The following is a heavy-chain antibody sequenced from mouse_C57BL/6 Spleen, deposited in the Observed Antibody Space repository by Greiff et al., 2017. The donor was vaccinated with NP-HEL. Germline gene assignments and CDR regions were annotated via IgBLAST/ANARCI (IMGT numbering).Heavy chain of an antibody. CDR3: ARRAYSNPYAMDY. D-gene: IGHD2-5*01. CDR2: INPNNGGT. V-gene: IGHV1-22*01. CDR1: GYTFTDYN. J-gene: IGHJ4*01. Sequence: EVQRVESGPELVKPGASVKMSCKASGYTFTDYNMHWVKQSHGKSLEWIGYINPNNGGTSYNQKFKGKATLTVNKSSSTAYMELRSLTSEDSAVYYCARRAYSNPYAMDYWGQGTSVTVSS.